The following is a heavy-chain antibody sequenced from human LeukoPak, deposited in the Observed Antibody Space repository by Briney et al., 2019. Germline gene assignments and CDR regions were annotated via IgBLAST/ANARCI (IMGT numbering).Heavy chain of an antibody. CDR2: ISSSGSAI. D-gene: IGHD6-13*01. CDR1: GFTFSDYF. V-gene: IGHV3-11*04. Sequence: GGSLRLSCAASGFTFSDYFMSWIRQAPGKGLEWFLYISSSGSAIYYADSVKGRFTISRDNAKTSLYLQMNSLTAEDTAVYYCARVEYSSSWQIVYYFDYWGQGTLVTVSS. CDR3: ARVEYSSSWQIVYYFDY. J-gene: IGHJ4*02.